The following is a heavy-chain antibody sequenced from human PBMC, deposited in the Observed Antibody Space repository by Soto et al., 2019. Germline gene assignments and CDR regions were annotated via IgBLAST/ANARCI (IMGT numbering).Heavy chain of an antibody. D-gene: IGHD3-10*01. CDR2: IYHSGST. Sequence: SETLSLTCTVSGGSISSGGYYWSWIRQHPGKGLEWIGYIYHSGSTNYNPSLKSRVTISVDKSKNQFSLNLSSVTAADTAVYYCARDQNGSGNYYTRYFDYWGQGTLVTVSS. J-gene: IGHJ4*02. CDR1: GGSISSGGYY. V-gene: IGHV4-31*03. CDR3: ARDQNGSGNYYTRYFDY.